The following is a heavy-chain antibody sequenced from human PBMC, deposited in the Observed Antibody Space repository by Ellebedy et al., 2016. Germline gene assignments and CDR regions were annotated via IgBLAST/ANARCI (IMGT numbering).Heavy chain of an antibody. CDR1: GFTFRTYN. J-gene: IGHJ4*02. V-gene: IGHV3-21*01. CDR3: ARDKGPYGSGRYYHDS. D-gene: IGHD3-10*01. CDR2: ISSSSSYI. Sequence: GESLKISXAASGFTFRTYNMNWVCQAPGKGLEWVSSISSSSSYIYYADSVKGRFTISRDNAKNSLYLQMNSLRAEDTAVYYCARDKGPYGSGRYYHDSWGQGTLVTVSS.